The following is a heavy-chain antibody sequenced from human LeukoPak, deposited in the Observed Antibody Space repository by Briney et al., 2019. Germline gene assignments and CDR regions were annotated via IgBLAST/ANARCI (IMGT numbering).Heavy chain of an antibody. CDR3: ARGSSVGGTLFHHY. J-gene: IGHJ4*02. V-gene: IGHV4-61*02. Sequence: SETLSLTCAVSGGSISSGHYYWTWIRQPAGKGLEWIGCVDTSGKTNYNPSVKSRVTMSLDTSKNQLSVNLTSVTAADTGSYYCARGSSVGGTLFHHYWGQGTLVSVSS. CDR1: GGSISSGHYY. CDR2: VDTSGKT. D-gene: IGHD6-19*01.